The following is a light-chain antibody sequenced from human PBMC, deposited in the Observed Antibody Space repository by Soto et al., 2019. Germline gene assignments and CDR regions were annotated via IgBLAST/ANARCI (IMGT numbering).Light chain of an antibody. CDR2: DAS. CDR1: QSFSSTY. Sequence: IVLTQSPGTLSLSPGERATLSCRASQSFSSTYLAWYQQKPGQAPRLLIYDASSRATGIPDRFSGSGSGTDFTLTISRLEPGDFAVYYCQHYGSSRTFGQGTKVDIK. CDR3: QHYGSSRT. J-gene: IGKJ1*01. V-gene: IGKV3-20*01.